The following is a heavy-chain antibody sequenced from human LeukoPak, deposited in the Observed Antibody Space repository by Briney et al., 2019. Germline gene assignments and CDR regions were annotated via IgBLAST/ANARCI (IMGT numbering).Heavy chain of an antibody. CDR3: ARRGYYYDSSHYYYFDY. CDR1: GASISSYY. CDR2: IFYSGST. Sequence: PSETLSLTCTVSGASISSYYWVWIRQPPGKGLKCIGFIFYSGSTNYNPSLKSRVTISVDTSKNQFSLKLSSVTAADTAVYYCARRGYYYDSSHYYYFDYWGQGTLVTVSS. J-gene: IGHJ4*02. D-gene: IGHD3-22*01. V-gene: IGHV4-59*08.